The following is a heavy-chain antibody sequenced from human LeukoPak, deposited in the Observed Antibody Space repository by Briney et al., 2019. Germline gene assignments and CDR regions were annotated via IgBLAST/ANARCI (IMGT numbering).Heavy chain of an antibody. CDR2: ITGGGSTT. V-gene: IGHV3-23*01. CDR3: AKTFAYCSGGSCLAVYYFDN. CDR1: GLTFNSYA. J-gene: IGHJ4*02. Sequence: GGSLRLSCAASGLTFNSYAMFWVRQAPGKGLEWVSGITGGGSTTYYADSVKGRFTISRDNPKNTLYLQMNSLRAEDTALYYCAKTFAYCSGGSCLAVYYFDNWGQGTLVTVSS. D-gene: IGHD2-15*01.